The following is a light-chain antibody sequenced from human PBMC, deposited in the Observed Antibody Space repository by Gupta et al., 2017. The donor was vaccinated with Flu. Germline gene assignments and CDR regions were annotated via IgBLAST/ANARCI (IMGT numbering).Light chain of an antibody. CDR3: SSYAGSDKDV. CDR2: EVR. V-gene: IGLV2-8*01. J-gene: IGLJ1*01. Sequence: TSSDVGGFNYVSWYQQHPGKVPKLMIYEVRQRPSGVPDRFSGSKSGYTASLTVSGLQAEDEADYYCSSYAGSDKDVFGTGTKVTVL. CDR1: SSDVGGFNY.